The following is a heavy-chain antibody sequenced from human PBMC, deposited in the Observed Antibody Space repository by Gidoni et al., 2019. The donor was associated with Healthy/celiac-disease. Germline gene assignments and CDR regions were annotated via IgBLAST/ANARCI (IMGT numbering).Heavy chain of an antibody. CDR1: GVTFSSYG. V-gene: IGHV3-33*08. D-gene: IGHD3-22*01. Sequence: QVQLVESGGGVVQPGRSLRLSCAASGVTFSSYGMHWVRQATGKGLDWVAVIWYDGSNKYYADSVKGRFTISRDNSKNMLYLQMNSLRAEDTAVYYCAREITPYYYDSLYYYYGMDVWGQGTTVTVSS. CDR2: IWYDGSNK. CDR3: AREITPYYYDSLYYYYGMDV. J-gene: IGHJ6*02.